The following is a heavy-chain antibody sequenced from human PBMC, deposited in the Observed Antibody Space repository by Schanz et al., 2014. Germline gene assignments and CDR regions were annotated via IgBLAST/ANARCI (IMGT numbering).Heavy chain of an antibody. V-gene: IGHV3-23*01. Sequence: EVQLLESGGTVVQPGGSLRVSCAASGFVFRTFAMYWVRQAPGKGLEWVSAITGSGSKTYYADSVKGRFTIARDNSKNTLFLQMDSLRVEDTGVYYCARGREVVAKIFDVWGQGTMVTVSS. CDR1: GFVFRTFA. CDR2: ITGSGSKT. D-gene: IGHD3-22*01. J-gene: IGHJ3*01. CDR3: ARGREVVAKIFDV.